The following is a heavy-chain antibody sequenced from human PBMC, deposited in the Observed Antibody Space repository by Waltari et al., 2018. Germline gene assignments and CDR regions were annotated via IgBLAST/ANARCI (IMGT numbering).Heavy chain of an antibody. Sequence: QVQLQESGPGLVKPSETLSLICAVSGDSISGYFWNWIRQTPGKGLEWIGYIGGSSGNTRYNPSLKTRVTVSIDTAKNQFSLKMTSVTAAETAVYYCARPSGGSFGLWGQGALVTVSS. CDR2: IGGSSGNT. J-gene: IGHJ4*02. D-gene: IGHD5-18*01. V-gene: IGHV4-59*12. CDR3: ARPSGGSFGL. CDR1: GDSISGYF.